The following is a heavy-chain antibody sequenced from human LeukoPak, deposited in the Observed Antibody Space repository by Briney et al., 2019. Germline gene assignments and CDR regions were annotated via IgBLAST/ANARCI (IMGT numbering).Heavy chain of an antibody. D-gene: IGHD2-2*01. CDR1: GGSISSYY. V-gene: IGHV4-59*08. Sequence: SETLSLTCTVSGGSISSYYWSWIRQPPGKGLEWIGYIYYSGSTNYNPSLKSRVTISVDTSKNQFSLKLSSVTAPETAVYYCANQNRDPLLSFDNWFDPWGKGPLVTVSS. J-gene: IGHJ5*02. CDR3: ANQNRDPLLSFDNWFDP. CDR2: IYYSGST.